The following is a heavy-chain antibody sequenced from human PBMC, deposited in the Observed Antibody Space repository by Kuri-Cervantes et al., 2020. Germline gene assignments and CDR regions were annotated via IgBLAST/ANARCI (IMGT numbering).Heavy chain of an antibody. D-gene: IGHD3-22*01. V-gene: IGHV5-51*01. Sequence: GESLKISCKNSGYSFTSYWIGWVRQMPGKGLEWMGIIYPGDSDTRYSPSFQGRVTISADRSISTAYLQWSSLKASDTAMYYCARQGRGTYDKEYYYFYYMDVWGKGTTVTVSS. CDR3: ARQGRGTYDKEYYYFYYMDV. J-gene: IGHJ6*03. CDR1: GYSFTSYW. CDR2: IYPGDSDT.